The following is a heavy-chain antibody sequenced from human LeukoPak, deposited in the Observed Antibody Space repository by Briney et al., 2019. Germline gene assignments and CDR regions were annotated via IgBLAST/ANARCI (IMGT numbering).Heavy chain of an antibody. J-gene: IGHJ4*01. D-gene: IGHD3-22*01. CDR2: IYSSGSA. V-gene: IGHV4-59*08. CDR1: GASINNNF. Sequence: SETLSLTCTVSGASINNNFWTWTRQPPGKGLEWIGYIYSSGSANYNPSLKSRVIISGDTSKNQISLNLTSVTAADTAVYFYARHRDYYDTWGHGTLVTVSS. CDR3: ARHRDYYDT.